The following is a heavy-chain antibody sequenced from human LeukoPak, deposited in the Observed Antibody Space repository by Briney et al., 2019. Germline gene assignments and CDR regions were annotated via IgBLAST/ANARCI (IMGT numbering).Heavy chain of an antibody. CDR3: AKGGYSSSWYADY. CDR2: IWYGGSNK. Sequence: GRSLRLSWAASGFTFSSYGMHWVRQAPGKGLEWVAVIWYGGSNKYYADSVKGRFTISRDNSKNTLYLQMNSLRAEDTAVYYCAKGGYSSSWYADYWGQGTLVTVSS. CDR1: GFTFSSYG. J-gene: IGHJ4*02. D-gene: IGHD6-13*01. V-gene: IGHV3-30*18.